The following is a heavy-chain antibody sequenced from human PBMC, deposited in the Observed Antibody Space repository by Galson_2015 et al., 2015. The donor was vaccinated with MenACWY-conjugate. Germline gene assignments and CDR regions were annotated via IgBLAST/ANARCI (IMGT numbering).Heavy chain of an antibody. CDR1: GFTFSSYW. J-gene: IGHJ4*02. CDR2: INSDGSST. CDR3: ARVERSNGGQEIDY. V-gene: IGHV3-74*01. Sequence: SLRLSCAASGFTFSSYWMHWVRQAPGKGLVWVSRINSDGSSTSYADPVKGRFTISRDNAKNTLYLQMNSLSAEDTAVYYCARVERSNGGQEIDYWGQGTLVTVSS. D-gene: IGHD2-15*01.